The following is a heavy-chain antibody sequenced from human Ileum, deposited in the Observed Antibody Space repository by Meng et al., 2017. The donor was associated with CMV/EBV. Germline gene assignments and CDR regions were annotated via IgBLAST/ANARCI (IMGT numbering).Heavy chain of an antibody. CDR2: ILYSGNT. CDR1: GGSMTSSSYY. J-gene: IGHJ1*01. V-gene: IGHV4-39*07. CDR3: ARVEGVLWATRVSDWLNEYIQY. Sequence: SETLSLTCTVSGGSMTSSSYYWGWNRQPPRKGLEWIGSILYSGNTYYTPSLRSRVTMSVDTSKNEFSLRLSSVTAADKAVYYCARVEGVLWATRVSDWLNEYIQYWGQGTLVTVSS. D-gene: IGHD3/OR15-3a*01.